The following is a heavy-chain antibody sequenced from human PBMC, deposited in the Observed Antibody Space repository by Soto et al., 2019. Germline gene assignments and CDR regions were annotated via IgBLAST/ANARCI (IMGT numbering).Heavy chain of an antibody. CDR3: EKKVNYYSGSQFCDY. D-gene: IGHD3-10*01. CDR1: GFTFSSYS. Sequence: GGSLSLSCAASGFTFSSYSMSWVRQAPGKGLEWVSGFRSGGDDDTTYYADSVRGRFTISSSNSKNTLFLQMNSLRAEDTALFYAEKKVNYYSGSQFCDYGGQGTLVNVSS. V-gene: IGHV3-23*01. J-gene: IGHJ4*02. CDR2: FRSGGDDDTT.